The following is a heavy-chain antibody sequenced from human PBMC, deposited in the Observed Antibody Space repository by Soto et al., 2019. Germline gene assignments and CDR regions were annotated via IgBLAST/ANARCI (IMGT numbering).Heavy chain of an antibody. CDR3: FDS. CDR2: IYYGGST. V-gene: IGHV4-59*01. CDR1: GDSLSTDY. D-gene: IGHD3-22*01. J-gene: IGHJ5*01. Sequence: PSETLSLTCTVSGDSLSTDYWSWIRQSPGKGLEWIGFIYYGGSTNYTLYLQMNSLRPDDTATYYCAKDRQESSASYYKARRGFDSWGQGTLVNVSS.